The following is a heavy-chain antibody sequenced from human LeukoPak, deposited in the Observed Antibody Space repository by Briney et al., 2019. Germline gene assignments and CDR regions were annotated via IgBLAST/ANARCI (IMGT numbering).Heavy chain of an antibody. Sequence: SETLSLTCTVSGGSISSSSYYWGWIRQPPGKGLEWIGSIYYSGSTYYNPSLKSRVTISVDTSKNQFSLRLNPVTAADTAVYYCVRIADSSSWYFDYWGQGTLVTVSS. D-gene: IGHD6-13*01. CDR2: IYYSGST. CDR1: GGSISSSSYY. V-gene: IGHV4-39*07. CDR3: VRIADSSSWYFDY. J-gene: IGHJ4*02.